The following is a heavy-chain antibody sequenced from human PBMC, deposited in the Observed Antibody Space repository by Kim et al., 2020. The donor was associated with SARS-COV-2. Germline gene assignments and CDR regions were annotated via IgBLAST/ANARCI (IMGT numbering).Heavy chain of an antibody. D-gene: IGHD3-3*01. Sequence: SETLSLTCTVSGGSISSYYWSWIRQPPGKGLEWIGYIYYSGSANYNHSLKSRVTISVDTSKNQFSLKLSSVTAADTAVYYCARDEVTIFGVVTPGRDWGQGTLLTVSS. CDR1: GGSISSYY. CDR3: ARDEVTIFGVVTPGRD. V-gene: IGHV4-59*01. J-gene: IGHJ4*02. CDR2: IYYSGSA.